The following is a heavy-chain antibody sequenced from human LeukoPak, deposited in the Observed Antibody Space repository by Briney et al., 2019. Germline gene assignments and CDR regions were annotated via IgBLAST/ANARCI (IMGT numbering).Heavy chain of an antibody. CDR3: ARATQDAFDI. J-gene: IGHJ3*02. CDR1: GGSIGSHY. Sequence: LETLSLTCTVSGGSIGSHYWTWIRQTPGKGLEWIGYVYDIGSTKYNPSLKSRVTISVDTSKNQFSLKLSSVTAADTAVYYCARATQDAFDIWGQGTMVTVSS. D-gene: IGHD2-15*01. CDR2: VYDIGST. V-gene: IGHV4-59*11.